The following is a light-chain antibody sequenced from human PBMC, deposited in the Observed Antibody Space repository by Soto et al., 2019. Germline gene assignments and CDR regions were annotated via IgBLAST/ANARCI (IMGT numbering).Light chain of an antibody. CDR1: SSNIGSNT. CDR2: SNN. CDR3: AAWDDSLNGFYV. Sequence: QSVLTQPPSASGTPGQRVTISCSGSSSNIGSNTVNWYQQLPGTAPKLLIYSNNQRPSGVPDRFSGSKSGTSASLAISGLQSEDVAEYYCAAWDDSLNGFYVFGTGTKVTVL. J-gene: IGLJ1*01. V-gene: IGLV1-44*01.